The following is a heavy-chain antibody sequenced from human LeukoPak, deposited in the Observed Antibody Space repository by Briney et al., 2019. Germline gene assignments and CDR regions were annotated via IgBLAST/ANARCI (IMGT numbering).Heavy chain of an antibody. Sequence: GGPLRLSCAASGFTFSSYAMSWVRRAPGKGLEWVSAISGSGGSTYYADSVKGRFAISRDNSKNTLYLQMNSLRAEDTAVYYSANHQIRTTMVRGVIIRSAFDIWGQGTMVTVSS. CDR1: GFTFSSYA. CDR3: ANHQIRTTMVRGVIIRSAFDI. J-gene: IGHJ3*02. CDR2: ISGSGGST. D-gene: IGHD3-10*01. V-gene: IGHV3-23*01.